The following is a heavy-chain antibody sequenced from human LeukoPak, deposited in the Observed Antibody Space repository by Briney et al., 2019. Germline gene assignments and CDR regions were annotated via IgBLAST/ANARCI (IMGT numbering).Heavy chain of an antibody. CDR2: ISGSGGST. J-gene: IGHJ4*02. V-gene: IGHV3-23*01. Sequence: GGTLRLSCAASGFTFSSNGMSWVRQAPGKGLEWVSAISGSGGSTYYADSVKGRFTISRDNSKNTLYLQMNSLRVEDTAVYYCAKDRGIISDYWGQGTLVTVSS. CDR3: AKDRGIISDY. CDR1: GFTFSSNG. D-gene: IGHD3-10*01.